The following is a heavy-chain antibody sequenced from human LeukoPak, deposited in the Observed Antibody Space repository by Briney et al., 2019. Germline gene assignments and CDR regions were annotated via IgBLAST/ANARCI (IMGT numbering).Heavy chain of an antibody. D-gene: IGHD4-17*01. Sequence: PGGSLRLSCAASGFTFSGYGMHWVRQAPGKGLEWVAVISSGGSNKYYADSVKGRFTISRDNSKNTLFLQMNSLRAEDTAVYYCAKDGATTVTFDYWGQGTLVTVSS. CDR2: ISSGGSNK. CDR3: AKDGATTVTFDY. V-gene: IGHV3-30*18. CDR1: GFTFSGYG. J-gene: IGHJ4*02.